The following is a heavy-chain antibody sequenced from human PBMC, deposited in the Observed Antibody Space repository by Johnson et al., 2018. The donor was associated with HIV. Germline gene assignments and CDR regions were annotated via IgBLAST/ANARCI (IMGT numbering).Heavy chain of an antibody. CDR1: GFTFSSYG. D-gene: IGHD2-21*01. CDR2: INWNGGRT. V-gene: IGHV3-20*04. Sequence: VQLVESGGGVVQPGGSLRLSCAASGFTFSSYGMHWVRQAPGKGLEWVSGINWNGGRTGYADSVKGRFTISRDNAKNSLYLQMNSLRAEDTAWYYCARVGGVSAIGGTDAFDIWGQGTMVTVSS. J-gene: IGHJ3*02. CDR3: ARVGGVSAIGGTDAFDI.